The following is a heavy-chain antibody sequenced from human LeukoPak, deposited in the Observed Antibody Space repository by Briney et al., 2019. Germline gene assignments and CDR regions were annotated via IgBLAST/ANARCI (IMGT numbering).Heavy chain of an antibody. Sequence: SGGSLRLSCAASGFTFSDYYMSWIRQAPGKGLEWIPHISSSSSYTNYADSVKGRFTISRDNAKNSLYLQMNSLRAEDTAVYYCARAPKYCSGGSCSDYWGQGTLVTVSS. J-gene: IGHJ4*02. CDR3: ARAPKYCSGGSCSDY. CDR2: ISSSSSYT. CDR1: GFTFSDYY. V-gene: IGHV3-11*05. D-gene: IGHD2-15*01.